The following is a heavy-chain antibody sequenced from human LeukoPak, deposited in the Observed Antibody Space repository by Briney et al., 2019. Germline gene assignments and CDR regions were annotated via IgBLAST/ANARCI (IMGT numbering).Heavy chain of an antibody. V-gene: IGHV4-30-4*08. D-gene: IGHD2-21*01. Sequence: PSQTLSLTCTVSGGSISSGDYYWSWIRQPPGEGLEWIGYIYYSGSTYYNPSLKSRVTISVDTSKNQFSLKLSSVTAADTAVYYCASYEPGNTKPYCGGDCYRRNAFDIWGQGTMVTVSS. CDR1: GGSISSGDYY. J-gene: IGHJ3*02. CDR2: IYYSGST. CDR3: ASYEPGNTKPYCGGDCYRRNAFDI.